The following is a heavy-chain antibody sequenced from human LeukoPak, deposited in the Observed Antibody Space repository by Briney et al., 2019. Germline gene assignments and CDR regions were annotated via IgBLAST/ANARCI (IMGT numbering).Heavy chain of an antibody. Sequence: APVKVSCKASGYTFIGYAVHWVRQAPGQRFEWMGWINAGNGHTKYSQNFQGRVTITRDSSANIVYMELSSLTSEDTAVYYCARWGIAVAALLYWGQGTLVTVSS. J-gene: IGHJ4*02. CDR1: GYTFIGYA. CDR2: INAGNGHT. D-gene: IGHD6-19*01. CDR3: ARWGIAVAALLY. V-gene: IGHV1-3*01.